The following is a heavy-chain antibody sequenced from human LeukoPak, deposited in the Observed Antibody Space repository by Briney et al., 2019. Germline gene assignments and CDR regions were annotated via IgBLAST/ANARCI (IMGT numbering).Heavy chain of an antibody. CDR2: I. V-gene: IGHV3-23*01. J-gene: IGHJ4*02. Sequence: GGSLRLSCAASGFTLSSYAMYWVRQAPGKGLEWVSGIKGRFTISRDNSKNTVYLQMNSLRAEDTAVYYCAKTTTGYSSGRFPGWPVDYWGQGTLVTVSS. CDR3: AKTTTGYSSGRFPGWPVDY. CDR1: GFTLSSYA. D-gene: IGHD6-19*01.